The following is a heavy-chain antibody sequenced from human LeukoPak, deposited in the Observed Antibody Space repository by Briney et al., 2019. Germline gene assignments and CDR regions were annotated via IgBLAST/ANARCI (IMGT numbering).Heavy chain of an antibody. CDR1: GFTFSSSW. CDR2: IKQDGSEK. Sequence: GGSLRLSCAASGFTFSSSWMSWVRQAPGKGVEWVANIKQDGSEKYYVASVKRRFTISRDNAKNSLYLQMNSLRAEDTAVYYCARDISWFGEFHYYMDVWGKGTTVTVSS. D-gene: IGHD3-10*01. V-gene: IGHV3-7*01. J-gene: IGHJ6*03. CDR3: ARDISWFGEFHYYMDV.